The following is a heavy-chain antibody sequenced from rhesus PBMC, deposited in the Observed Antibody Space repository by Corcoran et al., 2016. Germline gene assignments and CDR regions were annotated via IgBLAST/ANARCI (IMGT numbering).Heavy chain of an antibody. CDR1: GFTFDDYA. CDR3: AAEGDYGSSFDY. Sequence: EVQLVESGGGVVQPGGSLSLSCAASGFTFDDYAIHWVRQAQVKGLEWVSGIKWSGGSTYYADSVKGQFTIARDNAKNSLYLQMGSLRAEDTALYYCAAEGDYGSSFDYWGPGVLVTVSS. J-gene: IGHJ4*01. CDR2: IKWSGGST. V-gene: IGHV3-201*01. D-gene: IGHD4-29*01.